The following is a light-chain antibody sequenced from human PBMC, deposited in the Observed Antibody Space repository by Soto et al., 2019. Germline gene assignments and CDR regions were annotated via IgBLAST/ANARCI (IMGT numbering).Light chain of an antibody. V-gene: IGKV3-20*01. J-gene: IGKJ1*01. CDR2: GAS. CDR3: QQYGSSGT. CDR1: QSVSNNY. Sequence: EIEVTQSPCTLSQYPRERATLSCRASQSVSNNYLAWYQQKPGQAPRLLIYGASNRATGIPDRFSGSGSGTDFTLTISRLEPEDFAVYYCQQYGSSGTVGQGAKVDIK.